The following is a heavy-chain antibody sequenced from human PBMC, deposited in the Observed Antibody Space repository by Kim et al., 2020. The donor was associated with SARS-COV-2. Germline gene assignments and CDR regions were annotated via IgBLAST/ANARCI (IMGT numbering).Heavy chain of an antibody. V-gene: IGHV3-48*03. CDR3: ARGRPNLQGPNWYFDL. CDR2: ISSSGSTI. CDR1: GFTFSSYE. Sequence: GGSLRLSCAASGFTFSSYEMNWVRQAPGKGLEWVSYISSSGSTIYYADSVKGRFTISRDNAKNSLYLQMNSLRAEDTAVYYCARGRPNLQGPNWYFDLWGRGTLVTVSS. J-gene: IGHJ2*01.